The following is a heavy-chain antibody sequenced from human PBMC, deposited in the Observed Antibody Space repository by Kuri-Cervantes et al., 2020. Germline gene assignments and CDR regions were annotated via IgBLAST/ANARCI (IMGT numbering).Heavy chain of an antibody. Sequence: LRLSCAVYGGSSSGYYWSWIRQPPGKGLEWIGEIKHSGSTNYNPSLKSRFTISVETSKNQFSQKLSYVTAADTAVYYCASSSVYPTSDFWGQGTLVTVSS. D-gene: IGHD3-22*01. J-gene: IGHJ4*02. CDR1: GGSSSGYY. CDR3: ASSSVYPTSDF. V-gene: IGHV4-34*01. CDR2: IKHSGST.